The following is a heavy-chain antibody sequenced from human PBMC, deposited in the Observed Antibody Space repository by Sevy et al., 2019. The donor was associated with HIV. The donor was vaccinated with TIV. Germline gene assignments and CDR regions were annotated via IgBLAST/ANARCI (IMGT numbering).Heavy chain of an antibody. Sequence: GGSLRLSCAASGFTFSSYAMHWVRQAPGKGLEWVAVISYDGSNKYYADSVKGRFTISRDNSKNTLYLQMNSLRAEDTAVYYCARGDIVVVPAAMPTWDYWGQGTLVTVSS. J-gene: IGHJ4*02. CDR2: ISYDGSNK. V-gene: IGHV3-30-3*01. CDR1: GFTFSSYA. CDR3: ARGDIVVVPAAMPTWDY. D-gene: IGHD2-2*01.